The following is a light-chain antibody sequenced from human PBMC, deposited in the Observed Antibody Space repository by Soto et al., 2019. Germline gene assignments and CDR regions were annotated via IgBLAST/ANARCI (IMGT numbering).Light chain of an antibody. CDR1: QSVSSSS. J-gene: IGKJ2*01. Sequence: EIVLTQSPGTLSLSPGERATLSCRASQSVSSSSLAWYQQKPGQAPRLLIYAASSRASGIAGRFSGSGSGTDFALTISRLEPEDFAVYYCQQYVGSPPKYTFGQGTKLEIK. CDR3: QQYVGSPPKYT. V-gene: IGKV3-20*01. CDR2: AAS.